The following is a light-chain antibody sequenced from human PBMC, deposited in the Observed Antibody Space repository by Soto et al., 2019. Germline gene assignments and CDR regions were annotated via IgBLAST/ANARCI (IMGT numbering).Light chain of an antibody. CDR2: DAS. Sequence: PGERATLSCRASQSISSALAWYQQRPGQPPRLLIYDASDRADGIPARFSGTRSGTDFTLTISSLEPEDFAVYYCQQRSTWLTFGGGTRVDIK. CDR1: QSISSA. V-gene: IGKV3-11*01. J-gene: IGKJ4*01. CDR3: QQRSTWLT.